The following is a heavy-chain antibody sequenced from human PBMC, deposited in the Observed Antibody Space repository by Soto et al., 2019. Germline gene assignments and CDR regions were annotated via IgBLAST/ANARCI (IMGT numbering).Heavy chain of an antibody. D-gene: IGHD5-12*01. CDR1: GFTYSSHG. CDR2: LSRGGGST. Sequence: EAQLLESGGELIQPGGSLRLSWAASGFTYSSHGMIWVRQAPGKGLEWMAGLSRGGGSTYYADSVKGRFTISRDNSKNTLDLIMNSLRVEDTALYYCARDGQYRTDGFDIWGQGTMVTVSS. CDR3: ARDGQYRTDGFDI. J-gene: IGHJ3*02. V-gene: IGHV3-23*01.